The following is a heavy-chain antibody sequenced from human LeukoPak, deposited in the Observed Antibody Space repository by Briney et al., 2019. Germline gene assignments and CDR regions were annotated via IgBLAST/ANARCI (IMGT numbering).Heavy chain of an antibody. CDR2: INSDGSST. J-gene: IGHJ4*02. CDR3: ARAIKDGYNTPGFDY. Sequence: PGGSLRLSCAASGFTFGNYWMRWVRQAPGKGLVWVSRINSDGSSTSYADSVKGRFTVSRDSAKNTLYLQMNSLRAEDTAVYYCARAIKDGYNTPGFDYWGQGNMVTVS. D-gene: IGHD5-24*01. V-gene: IGHV3-74*01. CDR1: GFTFGNYW.